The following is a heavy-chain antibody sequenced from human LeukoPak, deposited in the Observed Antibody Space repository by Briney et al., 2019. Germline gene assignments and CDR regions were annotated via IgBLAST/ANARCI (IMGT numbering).Heavy chain of an antibody. J-gene: IGHJ4*02. V-gene: IGHV3-74*01. CDR3: ARDRGYTFDY. D-gene: IGHD3-22*01. CDR2: IKSDGRDT. Sequence: GRSLRLSCAASGLAFNTYWMHWVRHAPGKRLVWVSRIKSDGRDTTYTDSVKGRFTISRDNAKNTLYLQMNSLSAEDTAMYFCARDRGYTFDYWGQGTLVTVSS. CDR1: GLAFNTYW.